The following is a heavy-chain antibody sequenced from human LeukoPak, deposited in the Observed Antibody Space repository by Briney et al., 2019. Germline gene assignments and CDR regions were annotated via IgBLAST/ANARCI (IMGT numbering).Heavy chain of an antibody. CDR3: ARSSGSYYFDY. Sequence: PSETLSLTCTVSGGSISSYYWSWIRPPPGKGLEWIGYIYYSGSTNYNPSLKSRVTISVDTSKNHLSLKLSSVTAADTAVYYCARSSGSYYFDYWGQGTLVTVSS. J-gene: IGHJ4*02. D-gene: IGHD3-22*01. V-gene: IGHV4-59*01. CDR2: IYYSGST. CDR1: GGSISSYY.